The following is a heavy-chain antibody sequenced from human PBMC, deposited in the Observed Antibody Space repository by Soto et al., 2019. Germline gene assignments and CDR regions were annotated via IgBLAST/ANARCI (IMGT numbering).Heavy chain of an antibody. CDR1: GFTFSSYA. V-gene: IGHV3-23*01. CDR3: AKAFSSNYYYYYGRDV. J-gene: IGHJ6*02. CDR2: ISGSGGST. D-gene: IGHD6-13*01. Sequence: EVQLLESGGGLVQPGGSLRLSCAASGFTFSSYAMSWVRQAPGKGLEWVSAISGSGGSTYYADSVKGRFTISRDNSKNTLYLQMNSLRAEDTAVYYCAKAFSSNYYYYYGRDVWGQGTTVTVSS.